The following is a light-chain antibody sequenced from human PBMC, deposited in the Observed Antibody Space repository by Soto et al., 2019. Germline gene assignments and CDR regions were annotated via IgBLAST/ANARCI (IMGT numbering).Light chain of an antibody. CDR1: QSLVYSDGNTY. CDR2: KVS. V-gene: IGKV2-30*01. J-gene: IGKJ1*01. Sequence: DVVMTQSPLSLPVTLGQPASISCRSSQSLVYSDGNTYLNWFQQRPGQSPRRLSYKVSNRDSGGPDRFSGSGSGTDFTLKISRVEAADVGVYYCMQGTHWPRTFGQGTKVEIK. CDR3: MQGTHWPRT.